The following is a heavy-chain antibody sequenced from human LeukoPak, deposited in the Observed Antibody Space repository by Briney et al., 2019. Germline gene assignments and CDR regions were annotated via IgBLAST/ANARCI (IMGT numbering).Heavy chain of an antibody. CDR1: GFTFSSYG. D-gene: IGHD2-8*01. CDR2: IQYDGSNE. CDR3: AKDRCSNGIGCYYYYMDV. V-gene: IGHV3-30*02. J-gene: IGHJ6*03. Sequence: GGSLRLSCAASGFTFSSYGMHWVRQAPGKGVEGVAYIQYDGSNEQYADSVKGRFSISRDSSKNILYLQMNSLRAEDTAVYYCAKDRCSNGIGCYYYYMDVWGKGTTVTISS.